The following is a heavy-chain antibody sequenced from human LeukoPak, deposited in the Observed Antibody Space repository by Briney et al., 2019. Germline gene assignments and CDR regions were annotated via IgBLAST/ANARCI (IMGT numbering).Heavy chain of an antibody. CDR1: GLTVSSNY. V-gene: IGHV3-66*01. D-gene: IGHD5-18*01. CDR3: ARATRGYSYILDY. Sequence: GGSLRLSCAASGLTVSSNYMSWVRQAPGKGLEWVSTIYSDGSTYYADSVKGRFTFSRDNSKNTLYLQMKSLRVEDTAVYYCARATRGYSYILDYWGQGTLVTVSS. CDR2: IYSDGST. J-gene: IGHJ4*02.